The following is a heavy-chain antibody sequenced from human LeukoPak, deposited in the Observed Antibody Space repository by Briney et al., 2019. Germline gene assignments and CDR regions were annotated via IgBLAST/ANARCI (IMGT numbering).Heavy chain of an antibody. CDR1: GGSFSGYY. CDR2: INHSGST. D-gene: IGHD6-19*01. V-gene: IGHV4-34*01. Sequence: SETLSLTCAVYGGSFSGYYWSWIRQPPGKGLEWIGEINHSGSTNYNPSLKSRVTISVDTSKNQFSLKLSSVTAADTAVYYCAIEAGRGYFDHWGQGTLVTVSS. J-gene: IGHJ4*02. CDR3: AIEAGRGYFDH.